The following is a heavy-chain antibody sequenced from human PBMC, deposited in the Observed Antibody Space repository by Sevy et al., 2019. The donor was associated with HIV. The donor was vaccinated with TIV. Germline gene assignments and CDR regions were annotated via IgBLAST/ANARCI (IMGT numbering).Heavy chain of an antibody. CDR1: GYIFTSYG. Sequence: ASVKVSGKASGYIFTSYGISWVRQAPRQGLEWMGWINGHNGNTNYVQNLQGRVTMTTDTSTNPAYMELRSLRSDDTAVYYCARDGYDGSGYQRGLFDFWGQGTLVTVSS. J-gene: IGHJ4*02. D-gene: IGHD3-22*01. V-gene: IGHV1-18*01. CDR3: ARDGYDGSGYQRGLFDF. CDR2: INGHNGNT.